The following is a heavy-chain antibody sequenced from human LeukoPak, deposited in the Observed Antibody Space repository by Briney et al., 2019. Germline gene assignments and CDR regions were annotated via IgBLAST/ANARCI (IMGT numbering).Heavy chain of an antibody. CDR1: GGTFSSYA. CDR3: AGDGIAVAGTVY. Sequence: SVKVSCKASGGTFSSYAISCVRQAPGQHPEWIVGIIPIFGSANYAHKIQGRVTSTADESTSTAYMELSSLRSEDTAVYYCAGDGIAVAGTVYWGQGTLVTVYS. D-gene: IGHD6-19*01. V-gene: IGHV1-69*01. J-gene: IGHJ4*02. CDR2: IIPIFGSA.